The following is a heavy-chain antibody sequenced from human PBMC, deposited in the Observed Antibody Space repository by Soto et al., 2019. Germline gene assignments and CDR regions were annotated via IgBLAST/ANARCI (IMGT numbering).Heavy chain of an antibody. CDR3: VRDGTKTLRDWFDP. CDR2: IYATGTT. V-gene: IGHV4-4*07. J-gene: IGHJ5*02. D-gene: IGHD1-1*01. CDR1: GASISGFY. Sequence: KPSETLSLTCTVSGASISGFYWSWIRKSVGKGLEWIGRIYATGTTDYNPSLKSRVMMSVDTSEKQFSLKLRSVTAADTAVYYCVRDGTKTLRDWFDPWGQGISVTVSS.